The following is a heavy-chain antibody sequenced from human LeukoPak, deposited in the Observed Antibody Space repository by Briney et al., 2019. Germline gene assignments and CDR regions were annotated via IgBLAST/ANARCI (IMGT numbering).Heavy chain of an antibody. CDR3: ATDLGGYYSGSGTYWGSLDY. Sequence: KSGGSLRLSCAASGFTFTNAWMSWVRQAPAKGLEWVGRIKRKSDGGTPDNAAPVKGRFTISRDDSKNTLYLQMNSLKTEDTAVYYCATDLGGYYSGSGTYWGSLDYWGQGTVVTVSS. J-gene: IGHJ4*02. D-gene: IGHD3-10*01. CDR1: GFTFTNAW. CDR2: IKRKSDGGTP. V-gene: IGHV3-15*01.